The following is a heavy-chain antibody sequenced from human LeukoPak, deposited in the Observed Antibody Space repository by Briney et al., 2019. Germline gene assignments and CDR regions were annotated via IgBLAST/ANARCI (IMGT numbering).Heavy chain of an antibody. CDR1: RFTFSSYS. D-gene: IGHD2-2*01. CDR2: ISSSSSYI. CDR3: ARGLPRSVLPAALDY. J-gene: IGHJ4*02. V-gene: IGHV3-21*01. Sequence: GGSLRLSCAASRFTFSSYSMNWVRQAPGKGLEWVSSISSSSSYIYYADSVKGRFTISRDNAKNSLYLQMNSLRAEDTAVYYCARGLPRSVLPAALDYWGQGTLVTVSS.